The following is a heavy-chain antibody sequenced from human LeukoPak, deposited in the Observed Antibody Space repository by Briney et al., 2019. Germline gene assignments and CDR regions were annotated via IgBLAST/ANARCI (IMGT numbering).Heavy chain of an antibody. CDR1: GGTFSSYA. D-gene: IGHD3-16*01. CDR2: IIPIFGTA. Sequence: GASVKVSCKASGGTFSSYAISWVRQAPGQGLEWMGGIIPIFGTANYAQKFQGRVTFSRDTSKTTAYMEVSSLRSDDTAVYYCARGRLSLITARANFFDYWGQGTRVTVSS. V-gene: IGHV1-69*05. J-gene: IGHJ4*02. CDR3: ARGRLSLITARANFFDY.